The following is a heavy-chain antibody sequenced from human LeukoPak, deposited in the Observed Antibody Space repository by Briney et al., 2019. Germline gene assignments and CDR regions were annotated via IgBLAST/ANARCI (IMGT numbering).Heavy chain of an antibody. J-gene: IGHJ4*02. V-gene: IGHV3-23*01. Sequence: GGSLRLSCAASGFTFSTYAMSWVRQAPGKGLEWVSAISGSGGSTYYADSVKGRFTISRDNSKNTLYLRMTSLRAEDTAVYYCAKGYCTNASCYRFDYWGQGTLVTVSS. CDR1: GFTFSTYA. CDR2: ISGSGGST. CDR3: AKGYCTNASCYRFDY. D-gene: IGHD2-2*01.